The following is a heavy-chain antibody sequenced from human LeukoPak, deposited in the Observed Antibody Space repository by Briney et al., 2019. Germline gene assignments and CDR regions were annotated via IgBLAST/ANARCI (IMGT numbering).Heavy chain of an antibody. J-gene: IGHJ6*03. CDR3: ARHPRCSGGSCNPYYYYYYYMDV. V-gene: IGHV4-39*01. CDR1: GGSTSSSSYF. D-gene: IGHD2-15*01. Sequence: SETLSLTCTVSGGSTSSSSYFWGWIRLSPGKGLEWIGSIFYTGRTHYNPSLKSRVTISIDTSKNQFSLRLNSVTAADTAVYYCARHPRCSGGSCNPYYYYYYYMDVWGKGTAVIVSS. CDR2: IFYTGRT.